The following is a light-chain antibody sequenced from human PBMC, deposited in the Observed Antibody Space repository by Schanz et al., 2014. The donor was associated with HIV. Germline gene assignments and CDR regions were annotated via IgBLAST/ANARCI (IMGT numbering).Light chain of an antibody. CDR3: SSYTSISTPIYV. Sequence: QSALTQPASVSGSPGQSISISCTGTSGDVGSYNYVSWYQQHPGKAPKLMIYDVTNRPSGVSNRFSGSKSGNTASLTISGLQAEDEADYYCSSYTSISTPIYVFGTGTKLTVL. V-gene: IGLV2-14*03. CDR2: DVT. CDR1: SGDVGSYNY. J-gene: IGLJ1*01.